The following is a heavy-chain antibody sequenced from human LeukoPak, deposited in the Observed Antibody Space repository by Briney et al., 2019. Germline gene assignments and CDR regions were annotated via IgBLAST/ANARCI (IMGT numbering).Heavy chain of an antibody. CDR1: GYSISSGYY. J-gene: IGHJ4*02. V-gene: IGHV4-38-2*02. CDR3: ARDSDSGMTTVTTPYFDY. CDR2: IYHSGST. Sequence: SETLSLTCTVSGYSISSGYYWGWIRQPPGKGLEWIGSIYHSGSTYYNPSLKSRVTISVDTSKNQFSLKLSSVTAADTAVYYCARDSDSGMTTVTTPYFDYWGQGTLVTVSS. D-gene: IGHD4-17*01.